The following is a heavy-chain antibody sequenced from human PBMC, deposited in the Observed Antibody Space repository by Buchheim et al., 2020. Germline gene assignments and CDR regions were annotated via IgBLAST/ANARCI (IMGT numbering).Heavy chain of an antibody. Sequence: QVQLQESGPGLVKPSQTLSLTCTVSGDSIRSPNYYWSWIRQPAGRGLEWIGYIYAIGSSSTKYSPSLQSRVTISVATSQNQFSLKLTSVTAADTAMYYCARLPTGSAWFDSWGQG. CDR3: ARLPTGSAWFDS. CDR2: IYAIGSSST. V-gene: IGHV4-61*02. J-gene: IGHJ5*01. CDR1: GDSIRSPNYY.